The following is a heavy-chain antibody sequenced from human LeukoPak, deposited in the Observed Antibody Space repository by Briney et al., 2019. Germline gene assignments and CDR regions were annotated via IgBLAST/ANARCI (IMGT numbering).Heavy chain of an antibody. Sequence: PGRSLRLSCAASGFTFSIYAMHWVRQAPGKGLEWVAVISYYWSNKYYADSVKGRFTISRDNSKNTLYLQMHRLSAEDTAVSYCASCYDILTDGDAFDIWGQGTMVTVSS. CDR2: ISYYWSNK. V-gene: IGHV3-30-3*01. D-gene: IGHD3-9*01. CDR1: GFTFSIYA. J-gene: IGHJ3*02. CDR3: ASCYDILTDGDAFDI.